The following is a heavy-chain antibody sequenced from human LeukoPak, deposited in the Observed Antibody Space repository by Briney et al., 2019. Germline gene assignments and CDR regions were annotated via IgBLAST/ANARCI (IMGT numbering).Heavy chain of an antibody. D-gene: IGHD1-26*01. V-gene: IGHV3-21*01. CDR2: ISSSSSYI. J-gene: IGHJ3*02. Sequence: PGGSLRLSCAASGFTFSSYSMNWVRQAPGKGLEWVSSISSSSSYIYYADSVKGRFTISRDNAKNSLYLQMNSLRAEDTAVYYCARYRELQAVDAFDIWGQGTMVTVSS. CDR3: ARYRELQAVDAFDI. CDR1: GFTFSSYS.